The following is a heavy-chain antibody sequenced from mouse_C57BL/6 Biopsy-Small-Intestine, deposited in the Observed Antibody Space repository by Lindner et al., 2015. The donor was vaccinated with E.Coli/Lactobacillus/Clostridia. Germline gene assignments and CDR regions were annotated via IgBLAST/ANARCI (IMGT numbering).Heavy chain of an antibody. CDR1: GFTFSDYG. J-gene: IGHJ4*01. Sequence: VQLQESGGGLVKPGGSLKLSCAASGFTFSDYGMHWVRQAPEKGLEWVAYISSGSSTIYYADTVKGRFTISRDNSQSILYLQMNALRAEDSATYYCARPSYYSNYGAMDYWGQGTSVTVSS. CDR2: ISSGSSTI. D-gene: IGHD2-5*01. V-gene: IGHV5-17*01. CDR3: ARPSYYSNYGAMDY.